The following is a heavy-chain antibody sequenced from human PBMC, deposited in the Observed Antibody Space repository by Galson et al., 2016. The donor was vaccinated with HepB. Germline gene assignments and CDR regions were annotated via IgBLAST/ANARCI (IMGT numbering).Heavy chain of an antibody. Sequence: SLRLSCAASGFTFSNYAMSWVRQAPGKGLEWVSSISSSGANTKYADSVKGRFTISRDNSRSTLYLQMHSLRAEDTAVYYCAKDSIIQLPIQSHYDYYGMDVWGQGTPVTVSS. J-gene: IGHJ6*02. CDR1: GFTFSNYA. D-gene: IGHD2-2*01. CDR2: ISSSGANT. CDR3: AKDSIIQLPIQSHYDYYGMDV. V-gene: IGHV3-23*01.